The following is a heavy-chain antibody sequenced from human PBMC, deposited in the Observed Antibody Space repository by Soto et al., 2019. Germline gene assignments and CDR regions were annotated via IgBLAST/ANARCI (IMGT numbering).Heavy chain of an antibody. Sequence: GGSLRLSCAASGFTFSSYAMSWVRQAPGEGLEWVSAISGSGGSTYYADSVKGRFTISRDNSKNTLYLQMNSLRAEDTAVYYCAKAERWDYTFDAFDIWGQGTMVTVSS. CDR3: AKAERWDYTFDAFDI. V-gene: IGHV3-23*01. CDR2: ISGSGGST. J-gene: IGHJ3*02. D-gene: IGHD1-26*01. CDR1: GFTFSSYA.